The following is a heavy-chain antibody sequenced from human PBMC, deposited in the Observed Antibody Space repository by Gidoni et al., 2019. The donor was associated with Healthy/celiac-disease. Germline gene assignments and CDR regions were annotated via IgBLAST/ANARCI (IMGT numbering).Heavy chain of an antibody. CDR1: GGSFSGYY. CDR3: ARGTTVQLLDP. D-gene: IGHD4-17*01. CDR2: INHSGST. J-gene: IGHJ5*02. Sequence: QVQLQQWGAGLLKPSETLSLTCAVYGGSFSGYYWSWSRQPPGKGLEWTGEINHSGSTNYNPSLKSRVTISGDTSKNQFSLKLSSVTAADTAVYYCARGTTVQLLDPWGQGTLVTVSA. V-gene: IGHV4-34*01.